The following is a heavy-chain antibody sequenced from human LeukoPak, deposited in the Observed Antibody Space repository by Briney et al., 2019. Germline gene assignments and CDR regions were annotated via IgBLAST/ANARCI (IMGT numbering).Heavy chain of an antibody. J-gene: IGHJ6*03. CDR2: IVPMFGTT. D-gene: IGHD1-14*01. V-gene: IGHV1-69*13. CDR1: GGTFNSYA. CDR3: ASGPFLTFDHTPEGYYHYYMDV. Sequence: ASVKVSCKASGGTFNSYAITWVRQAPGQGLEWMGGIVPMFGTTNYAQKFQGRLTITADASTSTAYMELSSLRSEDTAVYYCASGPFLTFDHTPEGYYHYYMDVWGTGNPGHRLL.